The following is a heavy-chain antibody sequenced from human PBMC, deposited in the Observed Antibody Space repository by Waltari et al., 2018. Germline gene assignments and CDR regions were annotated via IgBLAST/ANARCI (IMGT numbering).Heavy chain of an antibody. CDR3: ARPSTEYYYYYYYMDV. V-gene: IGHV3-48*03. CDR2: ISNSGSTV. CDR1: GFTFSNYE. Sequence: EVQVVESGGGLVQPGGSLRRSCAASGFTFSNYEMNWVRQAPGKGLEWVLYISNSGSTVYYADSVKGRFTISRDNAKNSLYLEMNSLRAEDTAVYYCARPSTEYYYYYYYMDVWGKGTTVTVS. J-gene: IGHJ6*03.